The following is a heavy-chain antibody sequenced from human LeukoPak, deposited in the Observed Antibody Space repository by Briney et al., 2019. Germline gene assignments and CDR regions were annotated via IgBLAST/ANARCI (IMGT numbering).Heavy chain of an antibody. Sequence: GGSLRLSCAASGFTVSAYAMAWVRQAPGKGLEWVSTIYDDITYYADSVKGRFAISTDNSKNTLYLQMNSLRVEDTAVYFCAARKVRGVWFYLDYWGQGTLVTVSS. D-gene: IGHD3-10*01. J-gene: IGHJ4*02. CDR1: GFTVSAYA. CDR3: AARKVRGVWFYLDY. CDR2: IYDDIT. V-gene: IGHV3-23*01.